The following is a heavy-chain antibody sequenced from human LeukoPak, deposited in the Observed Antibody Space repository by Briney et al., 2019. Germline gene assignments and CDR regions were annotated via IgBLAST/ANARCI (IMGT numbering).Heavy chain of an antibody. CDR2: IRFDGVNE. CDR3: ATPGY. CDR1: GFTFSSYE. Sequence: GGSLRLSCAASGFTFSSYEMNWVRQAPGKGLDWVAFIRFDGVNEYYADSVEGRFTISRDNYKNTVFLQMDSLRREDAGVYYCATPGYWGQGTLVTVSS. J-gene: IGHJ4*02. V-gene: IGHV3-30*02.